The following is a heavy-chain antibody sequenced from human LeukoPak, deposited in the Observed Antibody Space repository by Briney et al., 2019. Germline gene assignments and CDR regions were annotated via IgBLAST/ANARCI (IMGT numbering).Heavy chain of an antibody. D-gene: IGHD3-3*01. Sequence: GGSLRLSCTASGFTFGDYAMSWVGQAPGKGLEWVGFIRSKAYGGTTEYAASVKGRFTISRDDSKSIAYLQMNSLKTEDTAVYYCSSRDFWSGFYYYYMDVWGKGTTVTVSS. CDR1: GFTFGDYA. J-gene: IGHJ6*03. CDR3: SSRDFWSGFYYYYMDV. CDR2: IRSKAYGGTT. V-gene: IGHV3-49*04.